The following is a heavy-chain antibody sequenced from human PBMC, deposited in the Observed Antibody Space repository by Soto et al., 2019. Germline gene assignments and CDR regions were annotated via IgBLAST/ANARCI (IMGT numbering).Heavy chain of an antibody. J-gene: IGHJ4*02. CDR1: GYTFTSYA. D-gene: IGHD1-26*01. CDR3: ARDVGLVGATPFDY. CDR2: INAGNGNR. Sequence: GASVKVSCKASGYTFTSYAMHWVRQAPGQRLERMGWINAGNGNRKYSQKFQGRVTITRDTSASTAYMELSSLRSEDTAVYYCARDVGLVGATPFDYWGQGTLVTVSS. V-gene: IGHV1-3*01.